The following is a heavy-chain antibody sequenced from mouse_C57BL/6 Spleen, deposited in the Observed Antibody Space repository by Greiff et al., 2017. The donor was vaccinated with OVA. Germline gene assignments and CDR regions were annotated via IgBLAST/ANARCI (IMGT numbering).Heavy chain of an antibody. Sequence: VKLMESGPGLVAPSQSLSITCTVSGFSLTSYGVSWVRQPPGKGLEWLGVIWGDGGTNYHSALISSLSISKDNSKSQVFIKLNRLQTDDTATYYCARQGNYGVSYAMDYWGQGTSVTVSS. CDR1: GFSLTSYG. CDR2: IWGDGGT. CDR3: ARQGNYGVSYAMDY. J-gene: IGHJ4*01. V-gene: IGHV2-3*01. D-gene: IGHD2-1*01.